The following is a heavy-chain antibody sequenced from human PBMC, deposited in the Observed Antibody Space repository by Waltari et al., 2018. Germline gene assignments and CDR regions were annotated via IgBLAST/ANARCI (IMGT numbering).Heavy chain of an antibody. D-gene: IGHD2-2*01. CDR1: GGSISSGSYY. CDR3: ASSYQLLHNWFDP. Sequence: QVQLQESGPGLVKPSQTLSLTCTVSGGSISSGSYYWSWIRQPPGKGLEWIGEINHSGSTNYNPSLKSRVTISVDTSKNQFSLKLSSVTAADTAVYYCASSYQLLHNWFDPWGQGTLVTVSS. V-gene: IGHV4-39*07. CDR2: INHSGST. J-gene: IGHJ5*02.